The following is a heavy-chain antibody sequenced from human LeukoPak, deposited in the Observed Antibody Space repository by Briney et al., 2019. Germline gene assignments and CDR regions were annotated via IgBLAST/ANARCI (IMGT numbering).Heavy chain of an antibody. CDR3: AREEFYGSFDY. J-gene: IGHJ4*02. CDR1: GFTFSDYY. D-gene: IGHD4-17*01. V-gene: IGHV3-11*01. Sequence: GGSLRLSCAASGFTFSDYYMSWIRRAPGKGLEWVSYISSSGSTIYYADSVKGRFTISRDNAKNSLYLQMNSLRAEDTAVYYCAREEFYGSFDYWGQGTLVTVSS. CDR2: ISSSGSTI.